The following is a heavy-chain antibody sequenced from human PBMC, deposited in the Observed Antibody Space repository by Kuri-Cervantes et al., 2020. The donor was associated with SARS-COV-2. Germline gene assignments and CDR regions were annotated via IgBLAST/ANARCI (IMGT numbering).Heavy chain of an antibody. J-gene: IGHJ4*02. CDR1: GFTFSSYS. CDR2: ISSSSSYI. CDR3: AREVYSSGWSIDY. D-gene: IGHD6-19*01. Sequence: GESMKISCAASGFTFSSYSMNWVRQAPGKGLEWVSSISSSSSYIYYADSVKGRFTISRDNAKNSLYLQMNSRRAEDTAVYYCAREVYSSGWSIDYWGQGTLVTVSS. V-gene: IGHV3-21*01.